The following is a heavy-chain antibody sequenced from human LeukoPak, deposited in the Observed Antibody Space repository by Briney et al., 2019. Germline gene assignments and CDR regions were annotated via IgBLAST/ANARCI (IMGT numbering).Heavy chain of an antibody. V-gene: IGHV3-23*01. Sequence: GGSLRLSCAASGFTFSSHAMSWVRQAPGKGVECVSAISGSGGSTYYADSVKGRFTISRDNSKNTLYLQMNSLRDEDTAVYYCAKERTSIVVVPAAPDYWGQGTLVTVSS. D-gene: IGHD2-2*01. CDR3: AKERTSIVVVPAAPDY. CDR1: GFTFSSHA. CDR2: ISGSGGST. J-gene: IGHJ4*02.